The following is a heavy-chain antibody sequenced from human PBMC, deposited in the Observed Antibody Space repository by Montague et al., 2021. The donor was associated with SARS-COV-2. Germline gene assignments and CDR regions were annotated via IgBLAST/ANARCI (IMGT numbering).Heavy chain of an antibody. D-gene: IGHD2-15*01. V-gene: IGHV6-1*01. CDR2: TYYRSEWYS. J-gene: IGHJ4*02. CDR3: AKAERGSCGDGNCYQYFFNY. Sequence: CAISGDSVSNNSGTWNWVRLSPSRGLEWLGRTYYRSEWYSDYSVSVKSRISINPDTSKNQFSLQLNSVTPEDTAVYYCAKAERGSCGDGNCYQYFFNYWGQGTLVTVSS. CDR1: GDSVSNNSGT.